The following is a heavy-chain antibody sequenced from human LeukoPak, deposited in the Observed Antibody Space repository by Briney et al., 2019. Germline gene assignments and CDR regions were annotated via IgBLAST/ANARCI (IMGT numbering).Heavy chain of an antibody. CDR2: INPSGGST. Sequence: ASVKVSCKASGFTFTNYNLHWVRQAPGQRLEWMGIINPSGGSTNYAQNFQGRVTMTRDTSTSTVYMELSSLRSDDTAVYYCARDVGATAIDYWGQGTLVTVSS. CDR3: ARDVGATAIDY. V-gene: IGHV1-46*01. J-gene: IGHJ4*02. D-gene: IGHD1-26*01. CDR1: GFTFTNYN.